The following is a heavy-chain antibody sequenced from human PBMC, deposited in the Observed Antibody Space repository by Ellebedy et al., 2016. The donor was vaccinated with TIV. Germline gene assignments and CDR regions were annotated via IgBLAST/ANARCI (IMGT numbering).Heavy chain of an antibody. CDR2: FDPEDGET. V-gene: IGHV1-24*01. CDR1: RYTLTELS. CDR3: ATGEDSSGFRDGYYFDY. Sequence: ASVKVSXKVSRYTLTELSMHWVRQAPGKGLEWMGGFDPEDGETIFTQKFQGRVTMTEDTSTDTAYMELSSLRSEDTAVYYCATGEDSSGFRDGYYFDYWGQGTLVTVSS. D-gene: IGHD3-22*01. J-gene: IGHJ4*02.